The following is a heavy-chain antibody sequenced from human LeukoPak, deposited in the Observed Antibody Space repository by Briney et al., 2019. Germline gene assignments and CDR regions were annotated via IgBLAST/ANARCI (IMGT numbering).Heavy chain of an antibody. J-gene: IGHJ4*02. D-gene: IGHD3-3*01. V-gene: IGHV3-7*01. CDR3: AREPDDRPIRFLEDRRGKDY. CDR2: IKQDGSEK. Sequence: GGSLRLSCAASGFTFSSYWMSWVRQAPGKGLEWVANIKQDGSEKYYVDSVKGRFTISRDNAKNSLYLQMNSLRAEDTAVYYCAREPDDRPIRFLEDRRGKDYWGQGTLVTVSS. CDR1: GFTFSSYW.